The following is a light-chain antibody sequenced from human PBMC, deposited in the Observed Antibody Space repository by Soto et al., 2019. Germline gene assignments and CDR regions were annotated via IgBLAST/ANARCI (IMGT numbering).Light chain of an antibody. Sequence: DIQMTQSPSSLSASVGDRVTITCRASQTINKYLNWYQHKPGKAPALLISGASSLHSGVPTRFSGSGAGTYCTLTISSLQHEDFATYYCQQTYSTPGTFGRGTKVEI. CDR3: QQTYSTPGT. J-gene: IGKJ1*01. CDR2: GAS. V-gene: IGKV1-39*01. CDR1: QTINKY.